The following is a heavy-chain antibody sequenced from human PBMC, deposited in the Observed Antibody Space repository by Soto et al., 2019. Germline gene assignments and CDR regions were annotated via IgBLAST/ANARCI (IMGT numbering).Heavy chain of an antibody. V-gene: IGHV1-46*03. CDR1: GYTFTSYY. D-gene: IGHD3-3*01. Sequence: QVQLVQSGAEVKKPGASVKVSCKASGYTFTSYYMHWVRQAPGQGLEWMGIINPSGGSTSYAQKFQGRVTMTRDTSTSTVYMELSSLRSEDTAMYYCARGEGDFWSGYYTMLDYWGQGTLVTVSS. CDR3: ARGEGDFWSGYYTMLDY. CDR2: INPSGGST. J-gene: IGHJ4*02.